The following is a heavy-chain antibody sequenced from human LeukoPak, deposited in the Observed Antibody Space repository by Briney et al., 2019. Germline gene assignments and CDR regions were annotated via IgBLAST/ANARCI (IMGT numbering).Heavy chain of an antibody. D-gene: IGHD6-19*01. Sequence: TSETLSLTCTVSGGSISSYYWSWIRQPPGKGLEWIGYVFHSGSTNYNPSLKSRVTISVDTSKNQFSLKLTSVTAADTAVYYCARHLTGYSSGWYAWYFDLWGRGTLVTVSS. J-gene: IGHJ2*01. CDR3: ARHLTGYSSGWYAWYFDL. V-gene: IGHV4-59*08. CDR1: GGSISSYY. CDR2: VFHSGST.